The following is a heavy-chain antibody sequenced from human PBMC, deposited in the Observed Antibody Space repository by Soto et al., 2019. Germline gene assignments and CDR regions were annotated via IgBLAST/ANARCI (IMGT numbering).Heavy chain of an antibody. CDR1: GGSFSGYF. CDR2: INHIGST. CDR3: ARRGGYSYSDFDS. J-gene: IGHJ4*02. D-gene: IGHD5-18*01. Sequence: PSETLSLTCAVYGGSFSGYFWSWIRQSPGKGLEWIGEINHIGSTNDNPSLKSRVTMSVDASKNHFSLKLNSVTAADTAVYYCARRGGYSYSDFDSRGQGTLVTVSS. V-gene: IGHV4-34*01.